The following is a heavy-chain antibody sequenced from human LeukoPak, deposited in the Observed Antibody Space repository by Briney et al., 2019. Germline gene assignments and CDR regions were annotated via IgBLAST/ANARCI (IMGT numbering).Heavy chain of an antibody. V-gene: IGHV3-30*02. Sequence: GGSLRLSCAASGFTFSDYGIHWVRQAPGKGLGWVAFIRHDGSNKYYADSVKGRFTISRDNSKNTLYLEMNSLRAEDTAVYYCAKDFYNYYGSGTYYNGFQYWGQGTLVTVSS. D-gene: IGHD3-10*01. CDR1: GFTFSDYG. CDR3: AKDFYNYYGSGTYYNGFQY. J-gene: IGHJ4*02. CDR2: IRHDGSNK.